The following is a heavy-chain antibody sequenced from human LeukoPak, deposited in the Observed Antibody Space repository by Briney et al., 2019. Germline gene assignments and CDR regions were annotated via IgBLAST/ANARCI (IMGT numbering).Heavy chain of an antibody. CDR3: ANLHGDYRDY. CDR2: ISWNSGNI. J-gene: IGHJ4*02. Sequence: GGSLRLPCAASGFNFDDYAMHWVRQAPGKGLEWVSGISWNSGNIGYADSVKGRFTISRDNAKDSLYLQMNSLRPEDTALYYCANLHGDYRDYWGQGTLVTVSS. V-gene: IGHV3-9*01. CDR1: GFNFDDYA. D-gene: IGHD4-17*01.